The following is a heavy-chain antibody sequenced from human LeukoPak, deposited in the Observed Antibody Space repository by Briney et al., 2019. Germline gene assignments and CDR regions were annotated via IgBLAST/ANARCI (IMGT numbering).Heavy chain of an antibody. D-gene: IGHD2-2*01. J-gene: IGHJ4*02. V-gene: IGHV1-46*01. Sequence: EASVKVSCKASGYTFTGYYMHWVRQAPGQGLEWMGIINPSGGSTSYAQKFQGRVTMTRDMSTSTVYMELSSLRSEDTAVYYCAREGRNCSSTSCYETPYFDYWGQGTLVTVSS. CDR2: INPSGGST. CDR1: GYTFTGYY. CDR3: AREGRNCSSTSCYETPYFDY.